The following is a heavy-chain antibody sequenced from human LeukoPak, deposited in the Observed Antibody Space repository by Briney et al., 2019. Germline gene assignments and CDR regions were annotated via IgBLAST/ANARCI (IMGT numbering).Heavy chain of an antibody. V-gene: IGHV1-24*01. Sequence: GASVKVSRKVSGYTLTALSMHWVRQAPGKGLEWMGGFDPEDGETIYAQKFQGRVTMTEDTSTDTAYMELSNLRSDDTAVYYCATNLATVVTPAYYWGQGTLVTVSS. J-gene: IGHJ4*02. CDR3: ATNLATVVTPAYY. CDR1: GYTLTALS. D-gene: IGHD4-23*01. CDR2: FDPEDGET.